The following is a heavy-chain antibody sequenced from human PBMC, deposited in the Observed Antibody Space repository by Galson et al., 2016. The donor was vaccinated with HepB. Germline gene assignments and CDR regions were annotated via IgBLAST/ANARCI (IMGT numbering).Heavy chain of an antibody. Sequence: SETLSLTCTVSGGSVSSGSYYWSWIRQPPGKGLEWIGYIYYSGSTNYNPSLKSRVTISVDTSKNQFSLKLTSATAADTAFYYCAREEERQLVRRFDPWGQGTLVTVSS. D-gene: IGHD6-13*01. CDR2: IYYSGST. CDR1: GGSVSSGSYY. V-gene: IGHV4-61*01. J-gene: IGHJ5*02. CDR3: AREEERQLVRRFDP.